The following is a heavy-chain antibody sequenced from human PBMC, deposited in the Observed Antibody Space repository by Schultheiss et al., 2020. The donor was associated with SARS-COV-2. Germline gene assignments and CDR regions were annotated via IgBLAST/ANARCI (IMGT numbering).Heavy chain of an antibody. V-gene: IGHV3-33*01. CDR3: ARDTTYYYYMDV. CDR2: IWYDGSNK. J-gene: IGHJ6*03. CDR1: GFTFSSYG. Sequence: GVSLRLSCAASGFTFSSYGMHWVRQAPGKGLEWVAVIWYDGSNKYYADSVKGRFTISRDNSKNTLYLQMNSLRAEDTAVYYCARDTTYYYYMDVWGKGTTVTVSS. D-gene: IGHD1-1*01.